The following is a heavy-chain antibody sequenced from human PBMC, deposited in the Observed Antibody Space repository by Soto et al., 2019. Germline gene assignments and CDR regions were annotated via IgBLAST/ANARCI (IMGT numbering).Heavy chain of an antibody. J-gene: IGHJ6*02. CDR1: GFTFSSYA. D-gene: IGHD3-3*01. CDR2: ISYDGSNK. CDR3: ARDSASGYYTYGMDV. Sequence: QVQLVESGGGVVQPGRSLRLSCAASGFTFSSYAMHWVRQAPGKGLEWVAVISYDGSNKYYADSMKGRFTISRDNSKNTLYLQMNSLGAEDTAVYYCARDSASGYYTYGMDVWGQGTTVTVSS. V-gene: IGHV3-30-3*01.